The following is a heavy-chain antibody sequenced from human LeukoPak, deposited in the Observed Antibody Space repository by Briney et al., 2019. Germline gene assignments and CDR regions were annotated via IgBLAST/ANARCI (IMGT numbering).Heavy chain of an antibody. CDR1: GFTFSSYS. CDR2: ISSSSSYI. Sequence: GGSLRLSCAASGFTFSSYSMNWVRQAPGKGLEWVSSISSSSSYIYYADSVKGRFTISRDNAKNSLYLQMNSLRAEDTAVYYCARAYCGGDCYSYYYYGMDVWGQGTMVTVSS. J-gene: IGHJ6*02. CDR3: ARAYCGGDCYSYYYYGMDV. V-gene: IGHV3-21*01. D-gene: IGHD2-21*02.